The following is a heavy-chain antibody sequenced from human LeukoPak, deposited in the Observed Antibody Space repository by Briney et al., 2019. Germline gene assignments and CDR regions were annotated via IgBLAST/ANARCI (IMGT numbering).Heavy chain of an antibody. V-gene: IGHV4-61*02. D-gene: IGHD3-10*01. Sequence: SETLSLTCTVSAGSINSGDYYWSWIRQPAGKGLEWIGRIYTSGSTNYNPSLKSRVTISVDTSKNQFSLKLSSVTAADTAVYYCAREITMVRGVITNWFDPWGQGTLVTVSS. CDR2: IYTSGST. CDR3: AREITMVRGVITNWFDP. CDR1: AGSINSGDYY. J-gene: IGHJ5*02.